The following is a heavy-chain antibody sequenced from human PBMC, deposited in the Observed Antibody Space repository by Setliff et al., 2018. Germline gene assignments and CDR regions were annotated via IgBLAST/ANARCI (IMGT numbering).Heavy chain of an antibody. CDR3: ARSKSSSGWLNWFDP. CDR2: IYYSGST. D-gene: IGHD6-19*01. CDR1: GGSISSSSYY. Sequence: SETLSLTCTVSGGSISSSSYYWGWIRQPPGKGLEWIGSIYYSGSTYYNPSLKSRVTISVDTSKNQFSLKLSSVTAADTAVYYCARSKSSSGWLNWFDPWGQGTQVTVS. V-gene: IGHV4-39*07. J-gene: IGHJ5*02.